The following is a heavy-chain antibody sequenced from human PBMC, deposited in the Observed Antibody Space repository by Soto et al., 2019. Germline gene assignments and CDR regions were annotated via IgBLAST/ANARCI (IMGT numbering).Heavy chain of an antibody. V-gene: IGHV1-2*04. CDR1: GYTFTSYA. CDR3: ARDRTTYCGGDCYFFDY. CDR2: INPNSGGT. D-gene: IGHD2-21*02. Sequence: ASVKVSCKASGYTFTSYAMHWVRQAPGQGLEWMGWINPNSGGTNYAQKFQGWVTMTRDTSISTSYMELSRLRSDDTAVYYCARDRTTYCGGDCYFFDYWGQGTLVTVSS. J-gene: IGHJ4*02.